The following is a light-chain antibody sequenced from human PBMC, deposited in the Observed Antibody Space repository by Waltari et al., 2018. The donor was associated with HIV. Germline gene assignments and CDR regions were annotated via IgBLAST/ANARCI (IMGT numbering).Light chain of an antibody. Sequence: QSVLTQPPSASGTPGHRVTISCSGSSSHSGNNYVSWYQQLPGTAPKILSYRSNQRPSGVPDRFSCSKSGTSASLAISGLRSEDEADYYCAAWEDSLSGPVFGGGTKLIVL. CDR2: RSN. CDR3: AAWEDSLSGPV. J-gene: IGLJ3*02. CDR1: SSHSGNNY. V-gene: IGLV1-47*01.